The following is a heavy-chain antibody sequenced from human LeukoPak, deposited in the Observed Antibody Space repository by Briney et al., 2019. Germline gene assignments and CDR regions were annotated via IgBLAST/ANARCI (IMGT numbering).Heavy chain of an antibody. Sequence: PSETLSLTCTVSGGSIRSYYWSWIRQPPGKGLEWIGYIYYSGSTNYNPSLKSRVSISVDTSKNHFSLRLSSVTAADTAVYYCARIYYSDSSVYSYFDYWGQGSLVTVSS. V-gene: IGHV4-59*08. CDR2: IYYSGST. D-gene: IGHD3-22*01. CDR3: ARIYYSDSSVYSYFDY. CDR1: GGSIRSYY. J-gene: IGHJ4*02.